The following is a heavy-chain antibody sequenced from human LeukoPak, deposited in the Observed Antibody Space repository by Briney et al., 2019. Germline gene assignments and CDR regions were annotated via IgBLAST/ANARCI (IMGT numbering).Heavy chain of an antibody. V-gene: IGHV3-7*05. D-gene: IGHD5-24*01. J-gene: IGHJ5*02. CDR3: ARASDPWLQLT. CDR1: GFTFSNYW. CDR2: IKQDGSEK. Sequence: GGSLRLSCAASGFTFSNYWMIWVRQAPGKGLELVGNIKQDGSEKRYADSVRGRFSISRDNAQTSLYLQMNSLRAEDTAVYYCARASDPWLQLTWGQGTLVTVSS.